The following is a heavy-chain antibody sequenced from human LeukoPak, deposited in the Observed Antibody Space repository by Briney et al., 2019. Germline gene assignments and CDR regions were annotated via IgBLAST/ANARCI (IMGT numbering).Heavy chain of an antibody. Sequence: SETLSLTCTVSGGSISSSNYYWGWIRQPPGKGLEWIGSIYYSGSTYYKPSLKSRVTMSVDTSKNQFSLKLSSVTAADTAVYYCARHAEEYSSSAYFGSWGQGTLVTVSS. CDR2: IYYSGST. V-gene: IGHV4-39*01. CDR3: ARHAEEYSSSAYFGS. CDR1: GGSISSSNYY. J-gene: IGHJ4*02. D-gene: IGHD6-6*01.